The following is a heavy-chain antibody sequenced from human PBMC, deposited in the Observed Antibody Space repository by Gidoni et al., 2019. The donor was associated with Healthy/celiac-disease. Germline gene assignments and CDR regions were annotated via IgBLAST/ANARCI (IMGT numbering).Heavy chain of an antibody. CDR2: INPSGGST. D-gene: IGHD4-17*01. J-gene: IGHJ6*02. Sequence: QVQLVQSGAEVKKPGASVKVSCKASGYTFTSYYMHWVRQAPGQGLEWMGIINPSGGSTSYAQKFQGRVTMTRDTSTSTVYMELSSLRSEDTAVYYCARSQVDPDYGDYGPPYYYYGMDVWGQGTTVTVSS. V-gene: IGHV1-46*01. CDR3: ARSQVDPDYGDYGPPYYYYGMDV. CDR1: GYTFTSYY.